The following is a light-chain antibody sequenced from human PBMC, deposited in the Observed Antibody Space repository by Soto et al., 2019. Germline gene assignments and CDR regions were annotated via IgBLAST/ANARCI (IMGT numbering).Light chain of an antibody. CDR1: QSVSRSY. CDR3: HQYGSSPRT. Sequence: DTVLTQSPDTLSLSPGERATLSCRASQSVSRSYLAWYQQRPGQAPRLLIYGTSSRATDIPDRFSGSGSGTDFTLTISGLEPEDFAVYFCHQYGSSPRTFGQGTKVEIK. J-gene: IGKJ1*01. V-gene: IGKV3-20*01. CDR2: GTS.